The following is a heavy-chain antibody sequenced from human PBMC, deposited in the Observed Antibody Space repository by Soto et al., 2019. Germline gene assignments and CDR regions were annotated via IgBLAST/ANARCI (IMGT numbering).Heavy chain of an antibody. V-gene: IGHV3-53*04. Sequence: EVQLVESGGGLGQPGGSLRLSCVASGIPVSSNYMTWVRQAPGKGLEWVSVLHSGGDTYYANSVKGRFTISRHDSTNTVFLQMNSLTAEDTAVYYCARDGPYYYASRMDVWGQGTTVTVSS. CDR3: ARDGPYYYASRMDV. CDR2: LHSGGDT. J-gene: IGHJ6*02. CDR1: GIPVSSNY. D-gene: IGHD3-10*01.